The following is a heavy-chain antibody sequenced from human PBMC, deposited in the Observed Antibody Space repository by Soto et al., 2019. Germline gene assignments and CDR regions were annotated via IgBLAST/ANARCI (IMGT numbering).Heavy chain of an antibody. CDR1: GFTFKTAW. D-gene: IGHD3-16*01. V-gene: IGHV3-15*07. CDR2: IKSENDGGII. J-gene: IGHJ4*02. CDR3: AADSPAWGAHAFDY. Sequence: GGSLRLSCAASGFTFKTAWMNWVRQTPGKGLEWVGRIKSENDGGIIDYAAPVKGRFIISRDDSKNTVYLEMNSLITEDTAVYYCAADSPAWGAHAFDYWGQGILVTVSS.